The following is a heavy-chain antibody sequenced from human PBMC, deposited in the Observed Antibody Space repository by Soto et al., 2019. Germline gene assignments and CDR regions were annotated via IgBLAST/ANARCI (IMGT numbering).Heavy chain of an antibody. J-gene: IGHJ6*02. V-gene: IGHV1-69*13. Sequence: GASVKVSCKASGGTFANFIMNWVRQTPGQGLEWMGGIVPMLGTPTYAEKFKGRVTISATGSTSTAYMELTSLRSEDTAIYYCARNGTYGSSLSPYSGMDVWGQGTTVTVSS. D-gene: IGHD3-10*01. CDR3: ARNGTYGSSLSPYSGMDV. CDR2: IVPMLGTP. CDR1: GGTFANFI.